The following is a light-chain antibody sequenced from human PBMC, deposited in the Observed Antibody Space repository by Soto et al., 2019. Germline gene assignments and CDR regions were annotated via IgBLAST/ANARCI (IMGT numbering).Light chain of an antibody. Sequence: MQITKSPSSLSAPVGDRAPITWRAHQSISNYVNWYQQRPGKAPNLLIYAASNLQSRVPSRFSVSGSGTDFTLTISCLQPEDFATYCCQQYYSYPRTFGQGTKVDIK. V-gene: IGKV1-39*01. J-gene: IGKJ1*01. CDR3: QQYYSYPRT. CDR2: AAS. CDR1: QSISNY.